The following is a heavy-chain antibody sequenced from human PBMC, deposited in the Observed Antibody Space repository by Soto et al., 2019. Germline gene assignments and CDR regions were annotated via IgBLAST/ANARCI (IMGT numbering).Heavy chain of an antibody. CDR3: AKDRPKRDPHKMYYDILTGYSEWEFDY. J-gene: IGHJ4*02. CDR1: GFTFSSYG. Sequence: GGSLRLSCAASGFTFSSYGMHWVRQAPGKGLEWVAVISYDGSNKYYADSVKGRFTISRDNSKNTLYLQMNSLRAEDTAVYYCAKDRPKRDPHKMYYDILTGYSEWEFDYWGQGTLVTVSS. CDR2: ISYDGSNK. D-gene: IGHD3-9*01. V-gene: IGHV3-30*18.